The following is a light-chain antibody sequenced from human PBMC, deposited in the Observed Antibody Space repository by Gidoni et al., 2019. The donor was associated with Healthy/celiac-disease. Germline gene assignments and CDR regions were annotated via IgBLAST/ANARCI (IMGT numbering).Light chain of an antibody. Sequence: QSALTQPASVSGSPGQSITISCPGTSSDVGGYNYVSWYQQHPGKAPKLMIYEVSNRPSGVSNRFSGSKSGNTASLTISGLQAEDEADYYCSSYTSSSIPIFGGGTKLTVL. CDR2: EVS. V-gene: IGLV2-14*01. CDR1: SSDVGGYNY. CDR3: SSYTSSSIPI. J-gene: IGLJ2*01.